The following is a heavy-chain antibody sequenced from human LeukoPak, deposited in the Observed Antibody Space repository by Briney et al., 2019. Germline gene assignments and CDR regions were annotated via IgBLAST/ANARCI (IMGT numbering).Heavy chain of an antibody. Sequence: GGSLRLTCAASGFTFSTYVMSWVRQAPGKGLEWVSVIYSGGSTYYADSAKGRFTISRDNSKNTLYLQMNSLRAEDTAVYYCARHRGYCSSTSCYPYYFDYWGQGTLVTVSS. J-gene: IGHJ4*02. CDR2: IYSGGST. CDR3: ARHRGYCSSTSCYPYYFDY. D-gene: IGHD2-2*01. CDR1: GFTFSTYV. V-gene: IGHV3-66*04.